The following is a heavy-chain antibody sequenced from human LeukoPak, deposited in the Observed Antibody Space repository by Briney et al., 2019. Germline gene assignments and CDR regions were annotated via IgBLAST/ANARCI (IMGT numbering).Heavy chain of an antibody. CDR1: GFTFSSNY. CDR3: ARGAFN. CDR2: IYDGGST. J-gene: IGHJ4*02. V-gene: IGHV3-53*01. Sequence: GGSLRLSCAASGFTFSSNYMNWVRQAPGKGLEWVSVIYDGGSTYYSDAVRGRFTATRDPSKNTQYLQMNSLRAEDTAVYYCARGAFNWGRGTLVTVSS.